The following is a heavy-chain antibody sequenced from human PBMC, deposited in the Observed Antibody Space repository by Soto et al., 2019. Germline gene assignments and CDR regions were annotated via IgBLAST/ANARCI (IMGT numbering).Heavy chain of an antibody. CDR2: IYPGDSDT. D-gene: IGHD5-12*01. CDR3: ARLVRDGYNHYYYYYGMDV. CDR1: GYSFTSYW. Sequence: GESLKISCKGSGYSFTSYWIGWVRQMPGKGLEWMGIIYPGDSDTRYSPSFQGQVTISAGKSISTAYLQWSSLKASDTAMYYCARLVRDGYNHYYYYYGMDVWGQGTTVTVSS. J-gene: IGHJ6*02. V-gene: IGHV5-51*01.